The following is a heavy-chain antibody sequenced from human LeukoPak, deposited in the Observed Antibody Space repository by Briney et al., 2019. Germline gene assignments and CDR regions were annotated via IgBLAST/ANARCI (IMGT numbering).Heavy chain of an antibody. D-gene: IGHD6-13*01. CDR2: INPNSGGT. J-gene: IGHJ5*02. Sequence: ASVKVSCKASGYTFTGYYMHWVRQAPGQGLEWMGWINPNSGGTNYAQKFQGRVTMTRDTSISTAYMELSRLRSDDTAVYYCARDGGAAAGTPNGFDPWGQGTLVTVSS. CDR3: ARDGGAAAGTPNGFDP. V-gene: IGHV1-2*02. CDR1: GYTFTGYY.